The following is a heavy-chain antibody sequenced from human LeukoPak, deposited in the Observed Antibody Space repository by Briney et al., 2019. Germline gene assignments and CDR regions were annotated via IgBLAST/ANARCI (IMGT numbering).Heavy chain of an antibody. CDR3: ARHHLRAENSGWYG. Sequence: GGSLRLSCTASGLTFSTSGFNWVRQAPGKGLEWVASIGPTGSDRYHADSIKGRFTISRDNADNFLYLQMNSLRAEDTAVYYCARHHLRAENSGWYGWGQGTLVTVSS. V-gene: IGHV3-21*06. D-gene: IGHD6-13*01. CDR2: IGPTGSDR. CDR1: GLTFSTSG. J-gene: IGHJ4*02.